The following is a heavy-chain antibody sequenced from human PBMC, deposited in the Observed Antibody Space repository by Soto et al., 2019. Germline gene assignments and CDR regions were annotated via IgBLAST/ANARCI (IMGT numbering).Heavy chain of an antibody. Sequence: QVQLVQSGAEVKKPGSSVKVSCKASGGTFSSYAISWVRQAPGQGLEWMGGIIPIFGTANYAQKFQGRVTITADESTSTAYMELSSLRSEDTAVYYCARDLAGYCSSTSCYGEGDWFAPWGQGTLVTVSS. CDR1: GGTFSSYA. CDR3: ARDLAGYCSSTSCYGEGDWFAP. J-gene: IGHJ5*02. V-gene: IGHV1-69*01. CDR2: IIPIFGTA. D-gene: IGHD2-2*01.